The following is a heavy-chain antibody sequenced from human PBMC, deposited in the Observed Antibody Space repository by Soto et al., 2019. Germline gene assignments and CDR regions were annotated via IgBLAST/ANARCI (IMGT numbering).Heavy chain of an antibody. CDR1: GGSISSGGYH. D-gene: IGHD1-20*01. V-gene: IGHV4-31*03. J-gene: IGHJ4*02. CDR2: IYYSGST. Sequence: LSLTCTVSGGSISSGGYHWSWIRQHPGKGLEWIGYIYYSGSTFYNPSLKTRVTISVDTSKNQFSLKLSSVTAADTAVYYCARLNWDGGYWGQGTLVTVSS. CDR3: ARLNWDGGY.